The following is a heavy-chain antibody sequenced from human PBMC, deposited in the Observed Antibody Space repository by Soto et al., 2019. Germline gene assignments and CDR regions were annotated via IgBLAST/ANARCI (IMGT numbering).Heavy chain of an antibody. CDR3: ARDFCGGDCSDDYYYSAMDV. J-gene: IGHJ6*02. CDR2: IFYSGST. D-gene: IGHD2-21*02. CDR1: GGSVSSGSHY. Sequence: QVQLQESGPGLVKPSETLSLTCTVSGGSVSSGSHYWSWIRQPPGKGLEWIGQIFYSGSTNYNPSLKCRATISVVTSKNQSSLELSSVTAADTAVYFCARDFCGGDCSDDYYYSAMDVWGQGTTVTVSS. V-gene: IGHV4-61*01.